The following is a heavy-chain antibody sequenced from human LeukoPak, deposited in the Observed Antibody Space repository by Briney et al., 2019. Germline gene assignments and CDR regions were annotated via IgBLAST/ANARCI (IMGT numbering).Heavy chain of an antibody. J-gene: IGHJ6*03. Sequence: GGSLRLSCAASGFTFSSYWMHWVRQAPGKGLVWVSRINTDGSSTSYADSVKGRFTISRDNAKNTLYLQMNSLRAEDTAVYYCARGYHYYYMDVWGKGTTVTVSS. CDR2: INTDGSST. CDR3: ARGYHYYYMDV. V-gene: IGHV3-74*01. CDR1: GFTFSSYW.